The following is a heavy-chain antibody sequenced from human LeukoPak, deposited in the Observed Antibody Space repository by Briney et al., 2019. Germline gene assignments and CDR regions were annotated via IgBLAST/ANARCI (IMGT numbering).Heavy chain of an antibody. Sequence: GGSLRLSCAASGFTFTSYAMNWARQAPGKGLEWVSGISGGGTNTYYADSVKGRFTISRDTFKNTLVLQMNGLRAEDTAVYYCTKSVGYLYDSSGYYWLGTFDYWGQGTLVAVSS. D-gene: IGHD3-22*01. V-gene: IGHV3-23*01. CDR1: GFTFTSYA. CDR2: ISGGGTNT. CDR3: TKSVGYLYDSSGYYWLGTFDY. J-gene: IGHJ4*02.